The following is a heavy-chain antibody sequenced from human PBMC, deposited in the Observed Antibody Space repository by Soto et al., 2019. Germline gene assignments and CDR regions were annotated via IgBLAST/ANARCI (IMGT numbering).Heavy chain of an antibody. CDR2: LYYSGST. V-gene: IGHV4-39*02. D-gene: IGHD3-22*01. CDR1: GGSISSSSYY. J-gene: IGHJ4*02. Sequence: QLQLQESGPGLVKPSETLSLTCTVSGGSISSSSYYWGWIRQPPGKGLEWIGSLYYSGSTYYNPSLKRRVPISLDPSKNHFSLTLSSVTAADTAVYYCVGSGYSPFDYCGQGTLVTVSS. CDR3: VGSGYSPFDY.